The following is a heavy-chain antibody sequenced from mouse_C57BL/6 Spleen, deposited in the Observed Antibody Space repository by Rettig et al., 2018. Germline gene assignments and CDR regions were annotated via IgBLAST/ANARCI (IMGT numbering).Heavy chain of an antibody. D-gene: IGHD2-1*01. CDR2: IDPSDSYT. V-gene: IGHV1-69*01. Sequence: QVQLQQPGAELVMPGASVKLSCKASGYMFTSYWMHCVKQRPGQGLEWIGEIDPSDSYTNYNQKFKGKSTLTVDKSSSTAYMQLSSLTSEDSAVYYCARASLYYGKVYAMDYWGQGTSVTVSS. CDR3: ARASLYYGKVYAMDY. J-gene: IGHJ4*01. CDR1: GYMFTSYW.